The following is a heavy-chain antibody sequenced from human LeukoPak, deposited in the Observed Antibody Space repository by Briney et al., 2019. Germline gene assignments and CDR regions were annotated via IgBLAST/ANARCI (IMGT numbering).Heavy chain of an antibody. J-gene: IGHJ4*02. Sequence: ASETLSLTCAVYRGSFSGYYRSWIRQPPGKGLEWIGEINHSGSTNYNPSLKSRVTISVDTSKNQFSLKLSSVTAADTAVYYCAREPGLSEQRFDYWGQGTLVTVSS. CDR1: RGSFSGYY. D-gene: IGHD1/OR15-1a*01. V-gene: IGHV4-34*01. CDR2: INHSGST. CDR3: AREPGLSEQRFDY.